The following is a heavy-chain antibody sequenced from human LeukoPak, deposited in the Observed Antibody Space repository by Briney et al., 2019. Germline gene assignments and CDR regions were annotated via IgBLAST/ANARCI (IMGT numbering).Heavy chain of an antibody. Sequence: SETLSLTCAVYGGSFSGYYWSWIRQPPGKGLEWIGEINHSGSTNYNPSLKSRVTMSVDTSKNQFSLKLSSVTAADTAVYYCARDKYYYDSSGYYSFQHWGQGTLVTVSS. CDR2: INHSGST. V-gene: IGHV4-34*01. D-gene: IGHD3-22*01. CDR3: ARDKYYYDSSGYYSFQH. J-gene: IGHJ1*01. CDR1: GGSFSGYY.